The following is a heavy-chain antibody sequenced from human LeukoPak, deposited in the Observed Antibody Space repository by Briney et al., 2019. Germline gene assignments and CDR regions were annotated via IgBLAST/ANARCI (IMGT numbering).Heavy chain of an antibody. CDR3: ARAEQLLWFGESSSGAFDI. CDR1: GESLNSYY. Sequence: SETLSLTCAVYGESLNSYYWSWVRQPPGEGLEWIGEIYESGTTEYNPSLKSRVTISVDTSKNQFSLKLSSVTAADTAVYYCARAEQLLWFGESSSGAFDIWGQGTMVTVSS. D-gene: IGHD3-10*01. J-gene: IGHJ3*02. CDR2: IYESGTT. V-gene: IGHV4-34*01.